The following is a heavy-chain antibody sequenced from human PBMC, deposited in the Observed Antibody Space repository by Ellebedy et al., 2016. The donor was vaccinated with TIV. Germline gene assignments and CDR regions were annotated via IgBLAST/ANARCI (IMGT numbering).Heavy chain of an antibody. CDR3: ARDLTVAGPLNWFDP. Sequence: AASVKVSCKASGYTFNSYGIIWVRQAPGQGLALMGWISTYNGVTEYAQNFQGRVTLTTDISTTTVYLELRSLTPNDTAVYYCARDLTVAGPLNWFDPWGQGTLVTVSS. D-gene: IGHD6-19*01. V-gene: IGHV1-18*01. J-gene: IGHJ5*02. CDR1: GYTFNSYG. CDR2: ISTYNGVT.